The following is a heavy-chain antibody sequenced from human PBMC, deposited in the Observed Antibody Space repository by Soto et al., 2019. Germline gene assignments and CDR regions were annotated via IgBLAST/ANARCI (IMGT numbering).Heavy chain of an antibody. Sequence: ASVKVSCKASGYTFTSYGISWVRQAPGQGLERMGWISAYNGNTNYAQKLQGRVTMTTDTSTSTAYMELRSLRTDDAAVYNCARADQSDVSSYYSKAVSGQATTVSGFS. CDR3: ARADQSDVSSYYSKAV. D-gene: IGHD2-15*01. CDR2: ISAYNGNT. J-gene: IGHJ6*02. CDR1: GYTFTSYG. V-gene: IGHV1-18*01.